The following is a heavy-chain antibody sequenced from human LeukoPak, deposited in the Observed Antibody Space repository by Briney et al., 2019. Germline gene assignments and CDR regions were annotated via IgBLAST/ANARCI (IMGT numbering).Heavy chain of an antibody. V-gene: IGHV4-31*03. CDR3: ARVGYSRNNWFDP. CDR2: IYYSGST. J-gene: IGHJ5*02. Sequence: PSETLSLTCTVFGGSISSGGYYWSWIRQHPGKGLEWIGYIYYSGSTYYNPSLKSRVTISVDTSKNQFSLKLSSVTAADTAVYYCARVGYSRNNWFDPWGQGTLVTVSS. D-gene: IGHD6-13*01. CDR1: GGSISSGGYY.